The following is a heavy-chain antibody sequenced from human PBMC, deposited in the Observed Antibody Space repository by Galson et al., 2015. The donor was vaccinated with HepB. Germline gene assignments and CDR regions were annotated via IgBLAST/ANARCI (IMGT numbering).Heavy chain of an antibody. D-gene: IGHD1-26*01. CDR3: ARLSIVGATKTLDY. CDR2: VYPTNSDT. CDR1: GFSFGNYW. Sequence: QSGAEVKKPGESLKISCKDSGFSFGNYWIAWVRQVPGKGLEWMEMVYPTNSDTKYSPSFEGQVTISADKSISTAYLQWSSLRASDTAIYFCARLSIVGATKTLDYWGQGTLVTVSS. J-gene: IGHJ4*02. V-gene: IGHV5-51*01.